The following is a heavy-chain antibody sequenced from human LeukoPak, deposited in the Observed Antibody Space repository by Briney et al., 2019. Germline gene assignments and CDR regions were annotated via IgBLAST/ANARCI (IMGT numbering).Heavy chain of an antibody. V-gene: IGHV1-69*05. D-gene: IGHD3-10*01. CDR2: IIPIFGTA. CDR3: ASGAGIHFSYYYMDV. CDR1: GGTFSSYA. J-gene: IGHJ6*03. Sequence: SVKVSCKASGGTFSSYAISWVRQAPGQGLEWMGGIIPIFGTANYAQKFQGRVTITTDESTSTAYMELSSLRSEDTAVYYCASGAGIHFSYYYMDVWGKGTTVTVSS.